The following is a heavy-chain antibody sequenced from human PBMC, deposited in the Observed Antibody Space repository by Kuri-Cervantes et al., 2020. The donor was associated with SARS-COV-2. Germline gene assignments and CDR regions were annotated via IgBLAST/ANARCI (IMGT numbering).Heavy chain of an antibody. D-gene: IGHD6-19*01. V-gene: IGHV3-30*04. Sequence: GESLKISCTASGFTFGDYAMSWFRQAPGKGLEWVAVISYDGSNKYYADSVKGRFTISRDNAKNSLYLQMNSLRAEDTAVYYCARNRGSGWPFFDYWGQGTLVTVSS. CDR3: ARNRGSGWPFFDY. CDR2: ISYDGSNK. J-gene: IGHJ4*02. CDR1: GFTFGDYA.